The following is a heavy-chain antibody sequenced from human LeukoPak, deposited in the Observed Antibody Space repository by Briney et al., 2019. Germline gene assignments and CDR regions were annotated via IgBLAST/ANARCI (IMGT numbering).Heavy chain of an antibody. Sequence: GGSLRLSCAASGFTFSSYAMSWVRQAPGKGLEWVSAISGSGGSTYYADSVKGRFTISRDNSKNTLYLQMNSLRAEDTAVYYCAKSPSDYVWGSYRFRGRYFDYWGQGTLVTVSS. CDR3: AKSPSDYVWGSYRFRGRYFDY. J-gene: IGHJ4*02. CDR2: ISGSGGST. D-gene: IGHD3-16*02. CDR1: GFTFSSYA. V-gene: IGHV3-23*01.